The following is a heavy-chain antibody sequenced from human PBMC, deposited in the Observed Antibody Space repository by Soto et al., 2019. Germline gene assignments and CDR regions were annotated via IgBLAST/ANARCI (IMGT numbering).Heavy chain of an antibody. D-gene: IGHD3-9*01. CDR2: INHSGST. CDR1: GGSFSGYY. CDR3: AVRYFDWLSKPLDY. J-gene: IGHJ4*02. Sequence: SETLSLTCAVYGGSFSGYYWSWIRQPPGKGLEWIGEINHSGSTNYNPSLKSRVTITVDTSKNQFSLKLSSVTAADTAVYYCAVRYFDWLSKPLDYWGQGTLVTVSS. V-gene: IGHV4-34*01.